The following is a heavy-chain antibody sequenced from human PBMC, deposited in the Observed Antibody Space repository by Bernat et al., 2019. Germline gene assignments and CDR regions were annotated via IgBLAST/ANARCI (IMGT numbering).Heavy chain of an antibody. CDR3: ARGGPYNDFWSGYEGRYYHYAMDV. CDR1: GGSISSSY. Sequence: QVQLQESGPGLVQPSETLSLTCTVSGGSISSSYWNWLRQPPGKGLEWIGYIDDTGSTNYNPSLKSRVTISLETSKNQFSLKLTSVTAADTALYYCARGGPYNDFWSGYEGRYYHYAMDVWGEGTTVTVSS. CDR2: IDDTGST. J-gene: IGHJ6*04. D-gene: IGHD3-3*01. V-gene: IGHV4-59*01.